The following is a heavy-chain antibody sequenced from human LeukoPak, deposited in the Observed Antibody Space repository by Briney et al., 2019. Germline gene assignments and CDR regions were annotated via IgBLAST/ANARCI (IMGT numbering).Heavy chain of an antibody. V-gene: IGHV1-18*01. CDR3: ARDPRAVVTSEALDY. D-gene: IGHD4-23*01. CDR2: ISAYNGNT. CDR1: GYTFTSYG. J-gene: IGHJ4*02. Sequence: AAVKVSCKASGYTFTSYGISWVRQAPGQGLEWMGWISAYNGNTKYAQKLQGRVTMTTDKSTSTAYMQLRSLRSDDTAVYFCARDPRAVVTSEALDYWGQGTLVTVSS.